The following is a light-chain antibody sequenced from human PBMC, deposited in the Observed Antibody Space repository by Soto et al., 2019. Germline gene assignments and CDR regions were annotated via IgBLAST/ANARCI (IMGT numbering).Light chain of an antibody. CDR3: QLRNNWPPSIT. CDR2: DAS. Sequence: EIVLTQSPGTLSLSPVERATLSCRSSQSFSDYLAWYQQKPGQAPRLLIYDASTRATGIPARFRGSGSGTDFTLTISSLEPEDFAVYYCQLRNNWPPSITFGQGTRLEIK. V-gene: IGKV3-11*01. J-gene: IGKJ5*01. CDR1: QSFSDY.